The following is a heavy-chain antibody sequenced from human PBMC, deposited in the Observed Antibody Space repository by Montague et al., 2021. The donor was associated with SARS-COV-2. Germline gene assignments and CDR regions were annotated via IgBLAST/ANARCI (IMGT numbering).Heavy chain of an antibody. CDR3: AHRMGIAAGSNGFRFDP. CDR2: IYWDDDK. Sequence: PALVKPTQTLTLTCTFSGFSLSTSGVGVGWIRQPPGKALEWLALIYWDDDKRYSPSLKSRLTITKDTSKNQVVLTMTNMDPVDTATYYCAHRMGIAAGSNGFRFDPWGQGTLVTVSS. J-gene: IGHJ5*02. V-gene: IGHV2-5*02. D-gene: IGHD6-13*01. CDR1: GFSLSTSGVG.